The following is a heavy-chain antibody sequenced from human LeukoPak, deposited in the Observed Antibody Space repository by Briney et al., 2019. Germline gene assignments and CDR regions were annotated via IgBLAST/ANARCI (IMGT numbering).Heavy chain of an antibody. J-gene: IGHJ4*02. CDR1: GGSISSGGYY. V-gene: IGHV4-31*03. Sequence: SQTLSLTCTVSGGSISSGGYYWSWLRQHPGKGLEWIGYIYYSGSTYYNPSLKSRITISVDTSKNQFSLKLSSVTAADTAVYYCARGFGGSSTSYANPFGYWGQGTLVTVSS. CDR3: ARGFGGSSTSYANPFGY. D-gene: IGHD2-2*01. CDR2: IYYSGST.